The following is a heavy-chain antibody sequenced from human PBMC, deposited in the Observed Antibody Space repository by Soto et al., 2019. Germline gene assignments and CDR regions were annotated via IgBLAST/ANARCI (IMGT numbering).Heavy chain of an antibody. CDR1: GGSISSGGYY. CDR2: IYYSGST. CDR3: ASCITIFGVVNYYFDY. J-gene: IGHJ4*02. V-gene: IGHV4-39*01. Sequence: SETLSLTCTVSGGSISSGGYYWSWIRQHPGKGLEWIGCIYYSGSTYYNPSLKSRVTISVDTSKNQFSLKLSSVTAADTAVYYCASCITIFGVVNYYFDYWGQGTLVTVSS. D-gene: IGHD3-3*01.